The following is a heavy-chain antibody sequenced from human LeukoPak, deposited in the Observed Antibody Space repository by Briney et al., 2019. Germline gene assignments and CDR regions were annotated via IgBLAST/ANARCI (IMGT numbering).Heavy chain of an antibody. CDR2: IYYSGST. CDR3: ARVSGWDFGY. D-gene: IGHD6-25*01. V-gene: IGHV4-59*01. Sequence: SETLSLTCTVSGGSISSYYWSWIRQPPGKALEWIGYIYYSGSTDYNPSLKSRVTISVDTSKNQFSLKLSSVTAADTAVYYCARVSGWDFGYWGQGALVTVSS. CDR1: GGSISSYY. J-gene: IGHJ4*02.